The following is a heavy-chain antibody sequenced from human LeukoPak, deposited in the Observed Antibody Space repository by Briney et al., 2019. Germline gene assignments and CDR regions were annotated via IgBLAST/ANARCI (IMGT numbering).Heavy chain of an antibody. CDR1: GGSISSGDYY. J-gene: IGHJ4*02. CDR3: ARGLSRWLHRSPYFDY. CDR2: INHSGST. V-gene: IGHV4-39*07. D-gene: IGHD5-12*01. Sequence: SETLSLTCTVSGGSISSGDYYWSWIRQPPGKGLEWIGEINHSGSTNYNPSLKSRVTISVDTSKNQFSLKLSSVTAADTAVYYCARGLSRWLHRSPYFDYWGQGTLVTVSS.